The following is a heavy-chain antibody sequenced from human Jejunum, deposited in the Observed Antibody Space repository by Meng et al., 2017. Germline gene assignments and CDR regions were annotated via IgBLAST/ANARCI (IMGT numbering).Heavy chain of an antibody. CDR1: GDFTSSSDR. Sequence: HVHLQESGPGRVKPSGTLSLTCAVSGDFTSSSDRWTWVRQAPGRGLEWIGEVWHSGATYYNPSLESRLTISIDTSNNRFSLELSSATAADTAVYYCARGVLERYFDYWGQGALVTVSS. CDR2: VWHSGAT. CDR3: ARGVLERYFDY. D-gene: IGHD3-10*01. J-gene: IGHJ4*02. V-gene: IGHV4-4*02.